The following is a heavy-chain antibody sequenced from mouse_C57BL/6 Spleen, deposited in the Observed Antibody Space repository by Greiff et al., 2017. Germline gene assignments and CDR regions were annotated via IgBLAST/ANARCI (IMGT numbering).Heavy chain of an antibody. D-gene: IGHD3-1*01. CDR3: ARRLTGLYAMDY. J-gene: IGHJ4*01. CDR1: GYTFTEYT. V-gene: IGHV1-62-2*01. CDR2: FYPGSGSI. Sequence: SGAELVKPGASVKLSCKASGYTFTEYTIHWVKQRPGQGLEWIGWFYPGSGSIKYNEKFKGKSTLTVDKSSSTAYMQLSSLTSEDSAVYYCARRLTGLYAMDYWGQGTSVTVSS.